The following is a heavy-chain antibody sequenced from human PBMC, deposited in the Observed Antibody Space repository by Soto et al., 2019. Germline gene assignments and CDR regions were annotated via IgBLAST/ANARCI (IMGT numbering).Heavy chain of an antibody. CDR3: ARSFVSWYGFDL. V-gene: IGHV2-5*02. CDR1: GFSLTTDGVG. Sequence: QITLKESGPTLVKPTQTLTLTCNFSGFSLTTDGVGVGWIRQPPGKSLEWLALIYWDDDKRYNSSLKNRLTVTKDTSRNQVVLTMTNMEPVDTATYFCARSFVSWYGFDLWGHGTTVTVSS. CDR2: IYWDDDK. J-gene: IGHJ3*01. D-gene: IGHD2-21*01.